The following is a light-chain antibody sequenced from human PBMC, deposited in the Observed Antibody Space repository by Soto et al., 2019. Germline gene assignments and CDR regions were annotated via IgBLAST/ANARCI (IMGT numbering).Light chain of an antibody. CDR1: QFVTSRY. CDR2: GAS. Sequence: ETVLPQSPGTLSLSPGERATLSCRDSQFVTSRYVAWYRQQPGQAPRLLVFGASRRATGIPDRFIGSGSGTDFTLTIRRLAPEDFAVYYCQQYGNPPTFAQGTKV. J-gene: IGKJ1*01. CDR3: QQYGNPPT. V-gene: IGKV3-20*01.